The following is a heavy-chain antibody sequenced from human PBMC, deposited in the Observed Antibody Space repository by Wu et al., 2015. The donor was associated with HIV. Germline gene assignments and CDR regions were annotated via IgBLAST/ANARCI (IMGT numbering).Heavy chain of an antibody. CDR3: ARAAHYYDSSGYYQLLRNYYFDY. D-gene: IGHD3-22*01. CDR1: AYTFTAYG. J-gene: IGHJ4*02. V-gene: IGHV1-18*01. Sequence: QVQLVQSGAEVKKPGASVKVSCKASAYTFTAYGISWVRQAPGQGLEWMGWISSYDGRTNYAQKLQGRVTMTTDTSTSTAYMELRSLRSDDTAVYYXARAAHYYDSSGYYQLLRNYYFDYWGQGTLVTVSS. CDR2: ISSYDGRT.